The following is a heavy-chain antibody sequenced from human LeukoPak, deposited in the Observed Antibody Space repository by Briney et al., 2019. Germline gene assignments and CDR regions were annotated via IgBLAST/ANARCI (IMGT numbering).Heavy chain of an antibody. J-gene: IGHJ4*02. V-gene: IGHV4-31*03. CDR1: GGSISSGGYY. CDR3: ARAPYYYDSSGYYRPVEIDY. D-gene: IGHD3-22*01. Sequence: PSQTLSLTCTVSGGSISSGGYYWRWIRQHPGKGLEWIGYIYYSGSTYYNPSLKSRVTISVDTSKNQFSLKLSSVTAADTAVYYCARAPYYYDSSGYYRPVEIDYWGQGTLVTVSS. CDR2: IYYSGST.